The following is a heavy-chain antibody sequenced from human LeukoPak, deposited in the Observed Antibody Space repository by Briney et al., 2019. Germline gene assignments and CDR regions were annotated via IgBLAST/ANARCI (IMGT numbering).Heavy chain of an antibody. D-gene: IGHD5-18*01. CDR1: GFTFSSYA. CDR3: ARGTQWIQPKADYFDY. Sequence: PGGSLRLSCAASGFTFSSYAMSWVRQAPGKGLEWVSAISGSGGSTYYADSVKGRFTISRDNSKNTLYLQMNSLRAEDTAVYYCARGTQWIQPKADYFDYWGQGTLVTVSS. V-gene: IGHV3-23*01. J-gene: IGHJ4*02. CDR2: ISGSGGST.